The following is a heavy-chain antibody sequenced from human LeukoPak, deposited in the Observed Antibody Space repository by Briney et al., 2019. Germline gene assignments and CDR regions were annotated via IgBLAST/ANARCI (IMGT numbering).Heavy chain of an antibody. CDR1: GFTFSSYS. CDR2: ISSGGTYI. Sequence: PGRSLRLSCAASGFTFSSYSMIWVRQAPGKGLEWVSSISSGGTYIYYADSLKGRFTISRDNAKNSLYLQMNSLRAEETAVYYCARHLLSGDFWGIDYWGQGTLVTVSS. J-gene: IGHJ4*02. CDR3: ARHLLSGDFWGIDY. V-gene: IGHV3-21*01. D-gene: IGHD3-16*01.